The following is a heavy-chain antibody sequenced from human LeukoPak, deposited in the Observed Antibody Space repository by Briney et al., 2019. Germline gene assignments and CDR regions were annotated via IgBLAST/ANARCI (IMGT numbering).Heavy chain of an antibody. CDR3: ARALFLGDWFDP. Sequence: QPGGSLRLSCAASGFTFSTYWMHWVRQAPGKGLVRVSRINSDGSSTSYADSVKGRFTISRDNAKSTLYLQMNSLRAEDTAVYYCARALFLGDWFDPWGQGTLVTVSS. CDR2: INSDGSST. J-gene: IGHJ5*02. CDR1: GFTFSTYW. D-gene: IGHD3-16*01. V-gene: IGHV3-74*01.